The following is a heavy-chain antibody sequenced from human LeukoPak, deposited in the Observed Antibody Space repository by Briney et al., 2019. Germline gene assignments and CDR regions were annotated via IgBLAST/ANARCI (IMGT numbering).Heavy chain of an antibody. V-gene: IGHV4-34*01. CDR2: INHSGST. Sequence: SETLSLTCAVYGGSFSGYYWSWIRQPPGKGLEWIGEINHSGSTNYNPPLKSRVTISVDTSKNQFSLKLSSVTAADTAVYYCARGVRRYASYYYGMDVWGQGTTVTVSS. CDR1: GGSFSGYY. J-gene: IGHJ6*02. D-gene: IGHD2-2*01. CDR3: ARGVRRYASYYYGMDV.